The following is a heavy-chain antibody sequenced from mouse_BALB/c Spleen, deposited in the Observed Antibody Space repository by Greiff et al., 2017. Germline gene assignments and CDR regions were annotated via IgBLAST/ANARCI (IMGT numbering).Heavy chain of an antibody. D-gene: IGHD1-1*01. J-gene: IGHJ1*01. V-gene: IGHV5-4*02. CDR1: GFTFSDYY. Sequence: EVQGVESGGGLVKPGGSLKLSCAASGFTFSDYYMYWVRQTPEKRLEWVATISDGGSYTYYPDSVKGRFTISRDNAKNNLYLQMSSLKSEDTAMYYCARDRAFITTAAFDVWGAGTTVTVSA. CDR2: ISDGGSYT. CDR3: ARDRAFITTAAFDV.